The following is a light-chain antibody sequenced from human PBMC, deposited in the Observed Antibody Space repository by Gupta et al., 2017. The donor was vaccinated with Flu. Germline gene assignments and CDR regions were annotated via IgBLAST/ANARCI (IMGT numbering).Light chain of an antibody. J-gene: IGKJ3*01. V-gene: IGKV1-12*01. CDR3: QQARTLPFT. Sequence: DIQMTQSPSSVSASVGARVTITCRASQNINNWLAWYQQKPGKAPELLVYDAFSMQRGLPSRFSGSGSGTDFTLTISRLQPEDFALYFCQQARTLPFTFGRGTRV. CDR2: DAF. CDR1: QNINNW.